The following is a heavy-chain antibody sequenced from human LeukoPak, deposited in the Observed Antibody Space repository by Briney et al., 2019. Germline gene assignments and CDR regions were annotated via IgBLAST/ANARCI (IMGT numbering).Heavy chain of an antibody. Sequence: GGSLRLSCAASGFTFRNYWMSWVRQTPGEALKWVANIKQDGGEIYYLDSVKGRFTISRDNAKNSLYLQMNSLRGDDTAVYYCARDKVTGASYFDYWGQGTLVTVSS. CDR3: ARDKVTGASYFDY. J-gene: IGHJ4*02. CDR1: GFTFRNYW. D-gene: IGHD7-27*01. CDR2: IKQDGGEI. V-gene: IGHV3-7*01.